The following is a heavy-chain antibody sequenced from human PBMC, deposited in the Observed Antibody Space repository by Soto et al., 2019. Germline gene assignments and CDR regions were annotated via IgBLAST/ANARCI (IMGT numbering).Heavy chain of an antibody. V-gene: IGHV3-23*01. CDR2: ISGSGGST. J-gene: IGHJ6*02. CDR3: AKDGGVMDYYGMDV. D-gene: IGHD3-16*01. CDR1: GFTFSSYA. Sequence: EVQLLESGGGVVQPGGSLRLSCAASGFTFSSYAMSWVRQAPGKGLAWVSAISGSGGSTYYADSVKGRFTISRDNAKNTLYLQMNSLRAEDTAVYYCAKDGGVMDYYGMDVWGQGTTVTVSS.